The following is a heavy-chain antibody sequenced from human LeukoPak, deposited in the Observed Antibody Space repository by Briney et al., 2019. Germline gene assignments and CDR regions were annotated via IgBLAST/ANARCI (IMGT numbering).Heavy chain of an antibody. CDR1: GGSISSSSYY. Sequence: SETLSLTCTVSGGSISSSSYYWGWIRQPPGKGLEWIGSIYYSGSTYYNPSLKSRVTISVDTSKNPFSLKLSSVTAADTAVYYCASTVGYSYGYPSEYFQHWGQGTLVTVSS. CDR3: ASTVGYSYGYPSEYFQH. J-gene: IGHJ1*01. CDR2: IYYSGST. D-gene: IGHD5-18*01. V-gene: IGHV4-39*01.